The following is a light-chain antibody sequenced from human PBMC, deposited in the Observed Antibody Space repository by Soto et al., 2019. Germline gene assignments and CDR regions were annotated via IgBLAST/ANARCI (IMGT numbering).Light chain of an antibody. CDR3: QQSYSTVLT. Sequence: DIQMTQSPSSLSASVGDRVTITCRASQSISWYLNWYQQKPGKVPKLLIYATSILQSGVPPRFSGSGSGEHFTLTIGCLETEDFATYYCQQSYSTVLTFGQGTKVEIK. CDR1: QSISWY. V-gene: IGKV1-39*01. J-gene: IGKJ1*01. CDR2: ATS.